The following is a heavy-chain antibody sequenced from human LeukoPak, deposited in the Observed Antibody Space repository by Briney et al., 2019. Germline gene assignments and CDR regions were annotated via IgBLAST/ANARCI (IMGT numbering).Heavy chain of an antibody. CDR1: GGSISSYY. CDR3: ARLPSGSGYSFDY. D-gene: IGHD3-22*01. J-gene: IGHJ4*02. V-gene: IGHV4-59*01. CDR2: IYYSGST. Sequence: SETLSFTCTVSGGSISSYYWSWIRQPPGKGLEWIGYIYYSGSTNYNPSLKSRVTISVDTSKNQFSLKLSSVTAADTAVYYCARLPSGSGYSFDYWGQGTLVTVSS.